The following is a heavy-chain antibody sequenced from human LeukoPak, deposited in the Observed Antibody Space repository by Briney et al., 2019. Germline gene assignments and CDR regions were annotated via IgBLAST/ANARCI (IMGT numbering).Heavy chain of an antibody. V-gene: IGHV4-59*12. CDR3: ARDWFGELYFDY. J-gene: IGHJ4*02. CDR2: IHYSGST. D-gene: IGHD3-10*01. Sequence: NPSETLSLTCTVSGGSINNYYWSWIRQPPGKGLEWIGYIHYSGSTNYNPSLKSRVTISVDTSKNQFSLKLSSVTAADTAVYYCARDWFGELYFDYWGQGTLVTVSS. CDR1: GGSINNYY.